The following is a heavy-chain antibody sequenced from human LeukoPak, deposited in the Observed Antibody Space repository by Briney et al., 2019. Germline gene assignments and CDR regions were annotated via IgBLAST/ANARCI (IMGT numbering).Heavy chain of an antibody. V-gene: IGHV4-34*01. CDR1: GGSFSGYY. CDR3: ASLGSGSYSRKNWYFDL. J-gene: IGHJ2*01. CDR2: VNQSGST. D-gene: IGHD3-10*01. Sequence: SETLSLTCAVYGGSFSGYYWSWIRQPPGKGLEWIGEVNQSGSTNYNPSLKSRVSISVDTSKNQFSLKLSSVTAADTAVYYCASLGSGSYSRKNWYFDLWGCGTLVTVSS.